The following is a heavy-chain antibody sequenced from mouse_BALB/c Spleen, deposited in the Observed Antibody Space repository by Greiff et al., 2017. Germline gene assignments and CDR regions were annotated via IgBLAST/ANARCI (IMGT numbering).Heavy chain of an antibody. D-gene: IGHD6-1*01. Sequence: EVQLVESGGGLVQPGGSLKLSCAASGFTFSSYTMSWVRQTPEKRLEWVAYISNGGGSTYYPDTVKGRFTIARDNAKNTLYLQMSRLKCEDTAVYDCECCDRGRQKGYAMDYWGQGTSVTVSS. CDR1: GFTFSSYT. V-gene: IGHV5-12-2*01. J-gene: IGHJ4*01. CDR2: ISNGGGST. CDR3: ECCDRGRQKGYAMDY.